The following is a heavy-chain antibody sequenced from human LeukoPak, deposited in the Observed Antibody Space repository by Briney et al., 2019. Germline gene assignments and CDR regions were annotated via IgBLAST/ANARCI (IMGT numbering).Heavy chain of an antibody. J-gene: IGHJ2*01. D-gene: IGHD3-16*01. CDR1: GGSISSYY. CDR2: IYYSGST. Sequence: SETLSLTCTVSGGSISSYYWSWIRQPPGKGLEWIGYIYYSGSTNYNPSLKSRVTISVDTSKNQFSLKLSSVTAADMAVYYCARVMRYFDLWGRGTLVTVSS. V-gene: IGHV4-59*01. CDR3: ARVMRYFDL.